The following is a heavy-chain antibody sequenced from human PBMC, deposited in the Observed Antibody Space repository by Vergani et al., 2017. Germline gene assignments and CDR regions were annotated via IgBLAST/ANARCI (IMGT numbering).Heavy chain of an antibody. CDR3: ARGLRYSYGYGFDY. V-gene: IGHV1-8*01. Sequence: QVQLVQSGAEVKKPGASVKVSCKASGYTFTSYDINWVRQASGQGLEWMGWMNPNSGNTGYAQKFQGRVTMTRNTSISTAYMELSSLRSEDTAVYYCARGLRYSYGYGFDYWGQGTLVTVSS. D-gene: IGHD5-18*01. CDR1: GYTFTSYD. CDR2: MNPNSGNT. J-gene: IGHJ4*02.